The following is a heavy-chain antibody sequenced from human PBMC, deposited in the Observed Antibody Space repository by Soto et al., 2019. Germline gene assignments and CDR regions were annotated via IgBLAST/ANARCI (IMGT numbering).Heavy chain of an antibody. J-gene: IGHJ6*02. CDR1: GGTFSSYA. Sequence: VASVKVSCKASGGTFSSYAISWVRQAPGQGLEWMGGIIPIFGTANYAQKFQGRVTITADKSTSTAYMELSSLRSEDTAVYYCAREEGRGARYYYYGMDVWGQGTTVTVSS. D-gene: IGHD3-10*01. CDR3: AREEGRGARYYYYGMDV. CDR2: IIPIFGTA. V-gene: IGHV1-69*06.